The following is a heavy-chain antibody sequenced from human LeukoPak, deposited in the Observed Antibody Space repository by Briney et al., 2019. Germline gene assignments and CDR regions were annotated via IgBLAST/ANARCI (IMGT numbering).Heavy chain of an antibody. Sequence: ASVKVSCKASGGTFSSYIVSWVRQAPGQGLEWMGWINPNSGGTNYAQKFQGRVTMTRDTSISTAYMELSRLRSDDTAVYYCARDMGPQEGGYDWFDPWGQGTLVTVSS. D-gene: IGHD3-22*01. J-gene: IGHJ5*02. CDR2: INPNSGGT. V-gene: IGHV1-2*02. CDR1: GGTFSSYI. CDR3: ARDMGPQEGGYDWFDP.